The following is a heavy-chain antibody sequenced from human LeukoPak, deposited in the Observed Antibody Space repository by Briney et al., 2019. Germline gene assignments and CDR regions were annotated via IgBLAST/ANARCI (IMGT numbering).Heavy chain of an antibody. V-gene: IGHV3-33*01. CDR3: ERDKGGDYGLDY. D-gene: IGHD4-17*01. J-gene: IGHJ4*02. Sequence: GRSLRLSCAASGFTFSSYGMHWVRQAPGKGLEWVALIWYDGNNKYSADSVKGRFTISRDNSKNTLYLEMNSVRAEDTAVYYCERDKGGDYGLDYWGQGTLVTVSS. CDR2: IWYDGNNK. CDR1: GFTFSSYG.